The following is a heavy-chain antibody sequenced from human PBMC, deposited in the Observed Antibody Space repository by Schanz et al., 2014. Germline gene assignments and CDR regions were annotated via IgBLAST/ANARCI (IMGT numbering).Heavy chain of an antibody. CDR2: IRYDGRNK. CDR3: ARDHQWLARYYMDV. Sequence: QAQLVESGGGVVQPGRSLRLSCVASGFTFISYDIHWVRQAPGKGLEWVAVIRYDGRNKNFVESVKGRFTISRDNSNNTVYLRMNTLRAEDTAVYYCARDHQWLARYYMDVWGKGTTVTVSS. J-gene: IGHJ6*03. V-gene: IGHV3-33*01. D-gene: IGHD6-19*01. CDR1: GFTFISYD.